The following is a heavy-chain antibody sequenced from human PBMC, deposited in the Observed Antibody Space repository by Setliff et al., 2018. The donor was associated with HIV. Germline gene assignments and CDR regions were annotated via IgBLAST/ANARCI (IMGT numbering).Heavy chain of an antibody. J-gene: IGHJ5*02. CDR2: VNADNGNT. D-gene: IGHD6-19*01. CDR1: GYTLTSYA. Sequence: GASVKVSCKASGYTLTSYALHWVRKAHGQRLEWMGWVNADNGNTKYSEKFQGRVTITRDTAASTVYMELSSLKSEDTAVYYCAREGQWLAWGQGTLVTVSS. V-gene: IGHV1-3*01. CDR3: AREGQWLA.